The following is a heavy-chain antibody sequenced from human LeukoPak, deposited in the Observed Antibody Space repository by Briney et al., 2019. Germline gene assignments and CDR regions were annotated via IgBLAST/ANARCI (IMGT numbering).Heavy chain of an antibody. V-gene: IGHV3-15*01. CDR2: IRSKTDGGTT. Sequence: PGGSLRLSCAASGLTFSNTWMTWVRQAPGKRLEWVGRIRSKTDGGTTDYATPVKGRFTISRDDSKNTLYLQMNSLKTEDTAVYYCVGSFLGYWGQGTLVTVSS. D-gene: IGHD3-10*01. J-gene: IGHJ4*02. CDR3: VGSFLGY. CDR1: GLTFSNTW.